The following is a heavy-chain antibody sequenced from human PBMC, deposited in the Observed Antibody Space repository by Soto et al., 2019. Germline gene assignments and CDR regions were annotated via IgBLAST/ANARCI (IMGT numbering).Heavy chain of an antibody. Sequence: QVQLVQSGAAVKKPGASVKVSCKASGYTFTSSDINWVRQATGQGLDWMGWMNPNSGNTGAAQKFQGRVTMPRSTSINTAYMELSSLRSEDTAVYFCGRGQDYYDSSGYNDYCGQGTLVTVAA. CDR3: GRGQDYYDSSGYNDY. CDR2: MNPNSGNT. J-gene: IGHJ4*02. V-gene: IGHV1-8*01. D-gene: IGHD3-22*01. CDR1: GYTFTSSD.